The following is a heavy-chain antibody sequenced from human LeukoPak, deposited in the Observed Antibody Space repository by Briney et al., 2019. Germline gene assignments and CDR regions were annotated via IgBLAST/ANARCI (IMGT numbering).Heavy chain of an antibody. V-gene: IGHV3-66*01. CDR2: IYSGGST. Sequence: GGSLRLSCAASGFTVNSNYMSWVRQAPGKGLEWVSVIYSGGSTYYADSVKGRFTISRDNSKNTLYFQMNSLRAEDTAVYYCAGVHYDFWSGYLGWWFDPWGQGTLVTVSS. CDR3: AGVHYDFWSGYLGWWFDP. CDR1: GFTVNSNY. D-gene: IGHD3-3*01. J-gene: IGHJ5*02.